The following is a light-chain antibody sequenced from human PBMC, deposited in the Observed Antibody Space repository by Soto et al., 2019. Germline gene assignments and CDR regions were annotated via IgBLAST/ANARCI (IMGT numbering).Light chain of an antibody. Sequence: QSALTQPASVSGSPGQSITISCTGTSSDVGGYNFVSWYQQHPGKAPRVVISEVSQRPSGVPDRFSGSKSGNTASLTVSGLQAEDEADYYCSSYAGHNNLVFGGGTKVTVL. CDR3: SSYAGHNNLV. J-gene: IGLJ3*02. V-gene: IGLV2-8*01. CDR1: SSDVGGYNF. CDR2: EVS.